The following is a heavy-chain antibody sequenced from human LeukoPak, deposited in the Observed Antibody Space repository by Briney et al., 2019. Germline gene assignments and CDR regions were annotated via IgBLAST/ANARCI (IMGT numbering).Heavy chain of an antibody. V-gene: IGHV5-51*01. CDR1: GYSFTSYW. D-gene: IGHD3-10*01. Sequence: GESLKISCKGSGYSFTSYWIGWVRQMPGKGLEWMGIIYPGDSDTRYSPSFQGQVTISADKSISTAYLQWSSLKASDTAMYYCARTYYYGSGSYSNGGYWGQGTLVTVSS. CDR3: ARTYYYGSGSYSNGGY. CDR2: IYPGDSDT. J-gene: IGHJ4*02.